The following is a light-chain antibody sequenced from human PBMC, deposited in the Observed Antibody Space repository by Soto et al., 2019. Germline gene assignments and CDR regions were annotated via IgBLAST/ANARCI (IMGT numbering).Light chain of an antibody. V-gene: IGKV1-39*01. Sequence: DIQMTQSPFTLSASVGDRVTLACRASQSISTWLAWYQQKPGKAPNLLIHAASSLRSGVPSRFSGSGSGTDFTLTISSLQPEDFATYYCQQSYSTPWTFGQGTKVDIK. CDR3: QQSYSTPWT. CDR2: AAS. CDR1: QSISTW. J-gene: IGKJ1*01.